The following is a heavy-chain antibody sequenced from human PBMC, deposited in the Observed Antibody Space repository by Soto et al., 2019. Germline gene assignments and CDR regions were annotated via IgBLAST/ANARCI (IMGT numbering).Heavy chain of an antibody. V-gene: IGHV3-23*01. Sequence: PGGSLRLSCAASGFTFSSYAMSWVRQAPGKGLEWVSAISGSGGSTYYADSVKGRFTISRDNSKNTLYLQMNSLRAEDTAVYYCAKDVGWASSGWPDAFDIWGQGTMVTVSS. J-gene: IGHJ3*02. CDR1: GFTFSSYA. D-gene: IGHD6-19*01. CDR3: AKDVGWASSGWPDAFDI. CDR2: ISGSGGST.